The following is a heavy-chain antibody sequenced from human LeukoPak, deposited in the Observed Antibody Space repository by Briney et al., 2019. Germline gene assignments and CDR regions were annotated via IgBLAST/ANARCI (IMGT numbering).Heavy chain of an antibody. D-gene: IGHD6-19*01. CDR1: GFTFSSYT. V-gene: IGHV3-21*01. CDR2: ISSTSSYI. Sequence: PGGSLRLSCAASGFTFSSYTMNWVRHAPGKGLEWVSFISSTSSYIYYADSVEGRFTISRDNAKNSLYLQMNSLRAEDTAVYYCARSSSGWYEGDYWGQGTLVTVSS. CDR3: ARSSSGWYEGDY. J-gene: IGHJ4*02.